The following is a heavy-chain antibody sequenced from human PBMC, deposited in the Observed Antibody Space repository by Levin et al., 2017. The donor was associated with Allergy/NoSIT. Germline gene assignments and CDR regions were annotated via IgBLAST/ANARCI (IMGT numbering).Heavy chain of an antibody. CDR1: GGSFSGYY. V-gene: IGHV4-34*01. D-gene: IGHD6-6*01. CDR3: ARDRNIANVIAARPRWFDP. Sequence: SETLSLTCAVYGGSFSGYYWSWIRQPPGKGLEWIGEINHSGSTNYNPSLKSRVTISVDTSKNQFSLKLSSVTAADTAVYYCARDRNIANVIAARPRWFDPWGQGTLVNVSS. J-gene: IGHJ5*02. CDR2: INHSGST.